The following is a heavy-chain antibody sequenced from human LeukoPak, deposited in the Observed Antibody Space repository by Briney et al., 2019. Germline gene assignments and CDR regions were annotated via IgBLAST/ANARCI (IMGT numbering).Heavy chain of an antibody. CDR1: GYIFASYG. Sequence: GASVKVSCKASGYIFASYGISWVRQAPGQGLEWMGWISAYNGNTNYAQKFQGRVNMTTDTSTSTAYMELRSLRSDDTAMYYCARDNSNWFDPWGQGTLVTVSS. J-gene: IGHJ5*02. CDR3: ARDNSNWFDP. CDR2: ISAYNGNT. V-gene: IGHV1-18*01.